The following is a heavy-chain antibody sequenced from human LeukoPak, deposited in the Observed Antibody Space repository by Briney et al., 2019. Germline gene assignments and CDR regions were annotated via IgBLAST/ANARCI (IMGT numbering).Heavy chain of an antibody. CDR2: IGLSGDT. D-gene: IGHD3-10*01. J-gene: IGHJ6*02. V-gene: IGHV3-13*01. CDR1: GFAFNIYD. Sequence: PGGSLRLSCAASGFAFNIYDMHWVRQPPGKGLEWVSAIGLSGDTYYPDSVKGRFTISREDAKSSVYLQMNSLTAGDTAVYYCAREQWGTNLRGSIGFYDMDVWGQGTTVIVSS. CDR3: AREQWGTNLRGSIGFYDMDV.